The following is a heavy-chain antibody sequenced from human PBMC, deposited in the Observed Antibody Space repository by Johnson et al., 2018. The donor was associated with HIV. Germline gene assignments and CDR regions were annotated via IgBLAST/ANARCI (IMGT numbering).Heavy chain of an antibody. CDR2: ISGDGSDT. CDR3: AKLSDNDGFDI. D-gene: IGHD6-25*01. V-gene: IGHV3-74*02. J-gene: IGHJ3*02. CDR1: GFTFSDHW. Sequence: EVQVVESGGGLVKPGGSLRLSCAASGFTFSDHWMHWVRQVPGKGLVWVSRISGDGSDTMYADSVKGRFTISRDNSKNTVFLQMNRLRAEDTALYYCAKLSDNDGFDIWGQGTMVTVSS.